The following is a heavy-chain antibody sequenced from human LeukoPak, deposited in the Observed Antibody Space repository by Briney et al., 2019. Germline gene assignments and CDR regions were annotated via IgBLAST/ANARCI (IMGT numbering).Heavy chain of an antibody. CDR1: GGSISSSSYY. CDR3: ARAPAALDYFDY. Sequence: PSETLSLTCTVSGGSISSSSYYWGWIRQPPGKGLEWIGSIYYSGSTYFNPSLRSRVTISVDTSKNQFSLKLSSVTAADTAVYYCARAPAALDYFDYWGQGTLVTVSS. D-gene: IGHD2-2*01. V-gene: IGHV4-39*07. J-gene: IGHJ4*02. CDR2: IYYSGST.